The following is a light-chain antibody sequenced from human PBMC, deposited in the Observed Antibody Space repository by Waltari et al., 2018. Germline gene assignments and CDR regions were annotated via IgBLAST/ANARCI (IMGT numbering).Light chain of an antibody. CDR3: QHYGSLPAT. V-gene: IGKV3-20*01. CDR2: NVC. CDR1: QRPRVA. Sequence: SSRARQRPRVALAGYPQKPGQDPRLVIYNVCNRATDIPDRFSGSGSGKEFSRTNSRLEPEEFAVYYCQHYGSLPATFGQGTSVEIK. J-gene: IGKJ1*01.